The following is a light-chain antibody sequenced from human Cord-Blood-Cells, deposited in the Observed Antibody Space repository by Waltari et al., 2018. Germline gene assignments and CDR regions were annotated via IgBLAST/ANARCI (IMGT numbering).Light chain of an antibody. CDR3: SSYTSSSTRV. J-gene: IGLJ3*02. CDR2: DVS. Sequence: QSALTQPASESGSPGQSIPISCTGTSSDVGGYNYVPWYQQHPGKAPKLMIYDVSNRPSGVSNRFSGSNSGNTASLTISGLQAEDEADYYCSSYTSSSTRVFGGGTKLTVL. V-gene: IGLV2-14*03. CDR1: SSDVGGYNY.